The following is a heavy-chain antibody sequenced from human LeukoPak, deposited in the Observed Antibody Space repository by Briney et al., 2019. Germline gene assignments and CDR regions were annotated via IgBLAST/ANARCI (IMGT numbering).Heavy chain of an antibody. V-gene: IGHV3-11*04. CDR1: GFTFSDDY. Sequence: PGKSLRLSCAASGFTFSDDYMSWIRQAPGKGLEWVSYISGSGTTMYYADSVAGRFTVSRDNAKNSLYLRMNSLGADDTAVYYCARQHRYCSPATCSFKHFDYWGQGTLVTVSS. CDR2: ISGSGTTM. D-gene: IGHD3-16*02. CDR3: ARQHRYCSPATCSFKHFDY. J-gene: IGHJ4*02.